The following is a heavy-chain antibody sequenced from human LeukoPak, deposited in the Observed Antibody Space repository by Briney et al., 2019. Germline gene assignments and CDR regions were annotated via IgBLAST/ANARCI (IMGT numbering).Heavy chain of an antibody. CDR3: ARDFGSSWYMLDY. D-gene: IGHD6-13*01. J-gene: IGHJ4*02. V-gene: IGHV1-2*02. CDR1: GYNFTDFY. CDR2: INPNSGGT. Sequence: ASVKVSCKASGYNFTDFYIHWVRQAPGQGLEWMGWINPNSGGTNYAQKFQGRVTMTRDTSISTAYMELSRLRSDDTAVYYCARDFGSSWYMLDYWGQGTLVTVSS.